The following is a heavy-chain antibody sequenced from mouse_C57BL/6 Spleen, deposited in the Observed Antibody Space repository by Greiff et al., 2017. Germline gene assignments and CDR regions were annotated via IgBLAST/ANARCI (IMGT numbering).Heavy chain of an antibody. J-gene: IGHJ3*01. CDR3: ARSDGYDGWFAY. Sequence: VQLQQSGAELVRPGTSVKMSCKASGYTFTNYWIGWAKQRPGHGLEWIGDIYPGGGYTNYNEKFKGKATLTADKSSSTAYMQFSSLTSEDDAIYYCARSDGYDGWFAYWGQGTLVTVAA. CDR2: IYPGGGYT. V-gene: IGHV1-63*01. D-gene: IGHD2-2*01. CDR1: GYTFTNYW.